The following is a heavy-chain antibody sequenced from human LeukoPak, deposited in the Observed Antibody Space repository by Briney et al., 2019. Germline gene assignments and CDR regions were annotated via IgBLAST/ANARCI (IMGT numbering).Heavy chain of an antibody. CDR1: GFTFSSYA. CDR2: ISYDGSNK. CDR3: ARDHGSGPDY. Sequence: PGGSLRLSCAASGFTFSSYAMHWVRQAPGKGLEWVAVISYDGSNKYYADSVKGRFTISRDNSKNTLYLQMNSLRAEDTAVYYCARDHGSGPDYWGQGTLVTVSS. J-gene: IGHJ4*02. D-gene: IGHD5-24*01. V-gene: IGHV3-30-3*01.